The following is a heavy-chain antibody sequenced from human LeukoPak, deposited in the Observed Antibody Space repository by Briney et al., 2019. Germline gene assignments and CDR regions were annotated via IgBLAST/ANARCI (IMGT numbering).Heavy chain of an antibody. Sequence: SQTLSLTCAIPGDSVSSNSAAWNWIRQSPSRGLEWLGRTYYRSKWYNDYAISVKSRITINPDTSKNQFSLQLNSVTPEDTAVYYCARQYSSGWSYYYGLDVWGQGTTVTVSS. J-gene: IGHJ6*02. D-gene: IGHD6-19*01. CDR1: GDSVSSNSAA. V-gene: IGHV6-1*01. CDR3: ARQYSSGWSYYYGLDV. CDR2: TYYRSKWYN.